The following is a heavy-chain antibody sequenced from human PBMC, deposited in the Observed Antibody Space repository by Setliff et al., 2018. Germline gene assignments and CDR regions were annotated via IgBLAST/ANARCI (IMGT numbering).Heavy chain of an antibody. V-gene: IGHV4-4*07. CDR1: GASISDYY. Sequence: SETLSLTCTVSGASISDYYWTWIRQPAGKELEWIGRVSASGSTTYNSSLKSRVTMSVDTSRNQISLNLTSVTAADTAMYYCARERTIFGILVISGWFDPWGQGTVVTV. CDR2: VSASGST. J-gene: IGHJ5*02. CDR3: ARERTIFGILVISGWFDP. D-gene: IGHD3-3*01.